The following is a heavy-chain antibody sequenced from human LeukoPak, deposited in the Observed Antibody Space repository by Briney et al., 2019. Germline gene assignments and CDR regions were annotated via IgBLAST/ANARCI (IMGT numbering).Heavy chain of an antibody. D-gene: IGHD3-3*01. V-gene: IGHV4-61*01. Sequence: SETLSLTCTVSGGSVSSGNYYWSWIRQPPGKGLEWIGYIYYSGSTNYNPSLKSRVTMSVDTSKNQFSLKLTSVTAADTAVYYCARRSGYSPNWFDPWGQGTLVTVFS. CDR3: ARRSGYSPNWFDP. CDR1: GGSVSSGNYY. CDR2: IYYSGST. J-gene: IGHJ5*02.